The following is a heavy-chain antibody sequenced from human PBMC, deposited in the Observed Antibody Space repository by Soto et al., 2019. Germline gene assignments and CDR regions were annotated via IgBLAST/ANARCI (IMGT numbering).Heavy chain of an antibody. Sequence: GASVKVSCRASGGTFSSYSISGGRQAPGQELEWMGGIIPIFGTANYAQKFQGRVTITADKPTSTAYMELSSLRSEDTAVYYCAREDSSSSGDYSYGMDVWGQGTTVTVS. CDR2: IIPIFGTA. J-gene: IGHJ6*02. V-gene: IGHV1-69*06. D-gene: IGHD6-6*01. CDR1: GGTFSSYS. CDR3: AREDSSSSGDYSYGMDV.